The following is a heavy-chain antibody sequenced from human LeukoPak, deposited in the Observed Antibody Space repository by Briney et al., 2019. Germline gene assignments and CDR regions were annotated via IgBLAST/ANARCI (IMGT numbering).Heavy chain of an antibody. CDR2: ISSGGGSA. Sequence: PGGSLRLSCAASGFIFSTYDMSWVRQAPGKGLEWVSGISSGGGSAYYAESVEGRFTISRDNSKEMLYLQMNSLRAEDTAVYYCAKTSGGNCWGQGTTVTVSS. CDR1: GFIFSTYD. J-gene: IGHJ6*02. CDR3: AKTSGGNC. V-gene: IGHV3-23*01. D-gene: IGHD4-23*01.